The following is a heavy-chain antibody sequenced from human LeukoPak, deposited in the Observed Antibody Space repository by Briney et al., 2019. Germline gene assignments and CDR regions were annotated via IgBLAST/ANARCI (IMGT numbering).Heavy chain of an antibody. CDR1: GFTFSSYA. CDR2: ISGSGGST. V-gene: IGHV3-23*01. J-gene: IGHJ4*02. Sequence: GGSLRLSCAASGFTFSSYAMSWVRQAPGKGLEWVSAISGSGGSTYYADSVKGRFTISRDNSKNTLYPQMNSLRAEDTAVYYCAKAPRYYYDSSGYYPDYWGQGTLVTVSS. CDR3: AKAPRYYYDSSGYYPDY. D-gene: IGHD3-22*01.